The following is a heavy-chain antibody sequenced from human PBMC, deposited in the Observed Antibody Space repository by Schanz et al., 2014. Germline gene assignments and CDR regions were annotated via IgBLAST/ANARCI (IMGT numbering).Heavy chain of an antibody. CDR1: GFTFSTST. J-gene: IGHJ4*02. Sequence: EVQLVESGGGLVQPGGSLRLSCAASGFTFSTSTMHWVRQAPGKGLEYVSSISSKGDMTFYGNSVKGRFTISRDNSKNTLYLQLGSLSAEDTAVYFCARDNRYYLFDYWGQGALVNVSS. V-gene: IGHV3-64*01. CDR3: ARDNRYYLFDY. D-gene: IGHD3-16*02. CDR2: ISSKGDMT.